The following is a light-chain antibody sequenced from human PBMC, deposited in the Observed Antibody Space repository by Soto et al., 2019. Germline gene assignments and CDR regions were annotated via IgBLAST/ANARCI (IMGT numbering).Light chain of an antibody. CDR3: QQYHTYSYT. Sequence: DIQMTQSPSTLSASVGDRVTITCRASQSISYKLAWYQHKPGKAPKLLIYDASGLQSGVPSRFSGSGSGTEFTLTISSLQPDDFATYFCQQYHTYSYTFGQGT. J-gene: IGKJ2*01. V-gene: IGKV1-5*01. CDR2: DAS. CDR1: QSISYK.